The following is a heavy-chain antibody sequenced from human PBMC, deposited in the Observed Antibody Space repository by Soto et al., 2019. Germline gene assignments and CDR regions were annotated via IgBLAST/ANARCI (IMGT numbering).Heavy chain of an antibody. D-gene: IGHD6-19*01. Sequence: EVQLLESGGGLVQPGGSLTLSCAASGFTFSSYAMSWVRQAPAQGLQWVSGISGSGGSTYYADSVKGRFTISRDNSKNTLYLQMDSLRVEDTAVYYCAKKTDSSSPWGALDIWGQGTMVSV. J-gene: IGHJ3*02. V-gene: IGHV3-23*01. CDR1: GFTFSSYA. CDR3: AKKTDSSSPWGALDI. CDR2: ISGSGGST.